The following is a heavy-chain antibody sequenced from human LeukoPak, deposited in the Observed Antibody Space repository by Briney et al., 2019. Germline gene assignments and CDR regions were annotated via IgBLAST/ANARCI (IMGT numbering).Heavy chain of an antibody. V-gene: IGHV1-18*01. CDR3: ARDAGGDYYGSGSYLGY. D-gene: IGHD3-10*01. CDR2: ISAYNGNT. CDR1: GYTFTSYG. J-gene: IGHJ4*02. Sequence: ASVKVSCKASGYTFTSYGISWVRQPPGQGLEWMGWISAYNGNTNYAQKLQGRATMTTDTSTSTACMELRSLRSDDTAVYYCARDAGGDYYGSGSYLGYWGQGTLVTVSS.